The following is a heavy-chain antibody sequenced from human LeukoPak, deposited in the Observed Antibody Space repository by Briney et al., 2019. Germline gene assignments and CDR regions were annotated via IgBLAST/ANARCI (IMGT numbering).Heavy chain of an antibody. CDR1: GGSISSYY. J-gene: IGHJ5*02. CDR2: TYYSGST. CDR3: ARHYCSGGSCSSNWFDP. D-gene: IGHD2-15*01. Sequence: SETLPLTCTVSGGSISSYYWSWIRQPPGKGLEWIGYTYYSGSTNYNPSLKSRVTISVDTSKNQFSLKLSSVTAADTAVYYCARHYCSGGSCSSNWFDPWGQGTLVTVSS. V-gene: IGHV4-59*08.